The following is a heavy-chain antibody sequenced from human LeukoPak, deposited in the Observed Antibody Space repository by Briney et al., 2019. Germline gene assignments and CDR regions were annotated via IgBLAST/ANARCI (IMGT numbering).Heavy chain of an antibody. CDR1: GGSFSGYY. CDR3: ASDRYSSSWYSPLVDY. V-gene: IGHV4-34*01. D-gene: IGHD6-13*01. CDR2: INHSGST. J-gene: IGHJ4*02. Sequence: KTSETLSLTCAVYGGSFSGYYWSWIRQPPGKGLEWIGEINHSGSTNYNPSLESRVTISVDTSKNQFSLKLSSVTAADTAVYYCASDRYSSSWYSPLVDYWGQGTLVTVSS.